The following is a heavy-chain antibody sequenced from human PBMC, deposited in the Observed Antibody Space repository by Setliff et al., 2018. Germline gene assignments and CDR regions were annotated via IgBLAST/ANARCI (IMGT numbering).Heavy chain of an antibody. Sequence: GESLKLSCKGSGYTFTSYWIGWVRQMPGKGLEWLGIIYPSDSHTRYSPSFQGQVTISADRSISTAYLQWSSLKASDTAMYYCARALASAGTVFFDYWGQGTLVTVSS. V-gene: IGHV5-51*01. CDR2: IYPSDSHT. CDR1: GYTFTSYW. D-gene: IGHD6-13*01. J-gene: IGHJ4*02. CDR3: ARALASAGTVFFDY.